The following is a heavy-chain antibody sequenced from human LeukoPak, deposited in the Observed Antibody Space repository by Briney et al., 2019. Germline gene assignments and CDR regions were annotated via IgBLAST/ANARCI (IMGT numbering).Heavy chain of an antibody. Sequence: ASVKVSCKASGYTFTSYAFSWVRQAPGQGLEWMGWISAYNGNTNYAQKLQGRVTMTTDTSTSTAYMELRSLRSDDTAVYYCARGNYYYYYMDVWGKGTTVTVSS. CDR1: GYTFTSYA. V-gene: IGHV1-18*01. J-gene: IGHJ6*03. CDR3: ARGNYYYYYMDV. CDR2: ISAYNGNT.